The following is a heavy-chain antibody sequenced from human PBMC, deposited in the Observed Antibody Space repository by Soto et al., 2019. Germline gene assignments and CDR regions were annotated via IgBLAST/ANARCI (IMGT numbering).Heavy chain of an antibody. V-gene: IGHV3-33*01. CDR1: GFTFSSYG. CDR2: IWYDGSNK. Sequence: QVQLVESGGGVVQPGRSLRLSCAASGFTFSSYGMHWVRQAPGKGLEWVAVIWYDGSNKYYADSVKGRFTISRDNSKNALYLQMNSLRAEDTAVYYCARDGDSGWYYYYYGMDVWGQGTTVTVSS. CDR3: ARDGDSGWYYYYYGMDV. J-gene: IGHJ6*02. D-gene: IGHD6-19*01.